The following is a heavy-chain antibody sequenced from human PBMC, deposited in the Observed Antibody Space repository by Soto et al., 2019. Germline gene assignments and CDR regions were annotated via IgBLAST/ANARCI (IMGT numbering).Heavy chain of an antibody. D-gene: IGHD2-15*01. J-gene: IGHJ4*02. CDR2: IIPILGIA. V-gene: IGHV1-69*02. CDR3: ARVSCSGGSCYLFDY. CDR1: GGTFSSYT. Sequence: SVKVSCKASGGTFSSYTISWVRQAPGQGLEWMGRIIPILGIANYAQKFQGRVTITADKSTSTAYMELSSLRSEDTAVYYCARVSCSGGSCYLFDYWGQGTLVTVSS.